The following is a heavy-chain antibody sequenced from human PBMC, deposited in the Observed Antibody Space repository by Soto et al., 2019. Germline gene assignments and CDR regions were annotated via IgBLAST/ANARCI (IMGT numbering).Heavy chain of an antibody. CDR3: ARDRGIAVAGIYYYYGMDV. CDR2: ISSSSSYI. J-gene: IGHJ6*02. CDR1: GYTFSHYW. D-gene: IGHD6-19*01. V-gene: IGHV3-21*01. Sequence: GGSLRLSCAASGYTFSHYWMHWVRQAPGKGLEWVSSISSSSSYIYYADSVKGRFTISRDNAKNSLYLQMNSLRAEDTAVYYCARDRGIAVAGIYYYYGMDVWGQGTTVTVSS.